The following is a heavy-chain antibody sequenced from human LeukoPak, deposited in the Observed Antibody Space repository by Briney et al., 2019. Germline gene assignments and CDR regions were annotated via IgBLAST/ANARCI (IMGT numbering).Heavy chain of an antibody. J-gene: IGHJ3*02. CDR1: GSTFSNYL. CDR3: ARGYSRAAFDI. CDR2: ISSTGGTI. D-gene: IGHD2-15*01. Sequence: GGSLRLSCVGSGSTFSNYLMNWVRQAPGKGLEWVSFISSTGGTIYYADAVKGRFTVSRDNAKNSLLLQMNSLRAEDTALYYCARGYSRAAFDIWGQGTMVIVSS. V-gene: IGHV3-48*01.